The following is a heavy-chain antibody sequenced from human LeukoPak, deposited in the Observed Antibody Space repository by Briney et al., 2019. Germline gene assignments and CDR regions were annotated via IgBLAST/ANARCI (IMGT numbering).Heavy chain of an antibody. CDR3: ATGVPYDSQYYWFEP. J-gene: IGHJ5*02. V-gene: IGHV1-24*01. D-gene: IGHD3-22*01. CDR1: GYTLTELF. CDR2: FDPEDGET. Sequence: ASVKVSCKVSGYTLTELFMHWVRQAPGKGLEWVGGFDPEDGETIYAQKFQGRVTMPEDTSTNTAYMELSSLRSEDTAVYYCATGVPYDSQYYWFEPWGQGTLVTVSS.